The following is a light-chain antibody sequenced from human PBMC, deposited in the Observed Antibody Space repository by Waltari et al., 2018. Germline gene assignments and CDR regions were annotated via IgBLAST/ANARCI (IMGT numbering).Light chain of an antibody. J-gene: IGLJ2*01. CDR3: QVWDSNSAVV. Sequence: SYGLTQPPSVSVAPGRTASITCGGNDILGKRVHRSQQRPAPAPVLVVDDDSGRPSGLAERFSGSNSANTATLTLRRVEAGDEADYYCQVWDSNSAVVFGGGTKLTVL. CDR2: DDS. V-gene: IGLV3-21*03. CDR1: DILGKR.